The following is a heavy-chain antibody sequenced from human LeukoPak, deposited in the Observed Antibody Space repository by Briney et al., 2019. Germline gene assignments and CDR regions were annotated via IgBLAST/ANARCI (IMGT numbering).Heavy chain of an antibody. J-gene: IGHJ4*02. CDR2: ISAYNGNT. CDR1: GYTFTSYG. Sequence: GASVKVSCKASGYTFTSYGISWVRQAPGQGLEWMGWISAYNGNTNYAQKLQGRVTMTTDTSTSTAYMELSSLRSDDTAMYYCARAMNSWFLLDLDYWGQGTLVAVSS. V-gene: IGHV1-18*01. D-gene: IGHD3-22*01. CDR3: ARAMNSWFLLDLDY.